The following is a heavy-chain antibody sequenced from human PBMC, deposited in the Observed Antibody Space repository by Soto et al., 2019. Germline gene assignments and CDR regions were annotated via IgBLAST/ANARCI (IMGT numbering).Heavy chain of an antibody. CDR1: GFTFNNYA. Sequence: DVQLLESGGGLVQPGGSLKLSCAASGFTFNNYAMHWVRQAPGKGLEWVSTIKDGGESTFYLDSVRGRFTISRDNSKDTLYLQMTSLRVEDTALYHCVKGGASYTSCWYANWGQGILVTVSS. D-gene: IGHD6-13*01. V-gene: IGHV3-23*01. CDR2: IKDGGEST. CDR3: VKGGASYTSCWYAN. J-gene: IGHJ4*02.